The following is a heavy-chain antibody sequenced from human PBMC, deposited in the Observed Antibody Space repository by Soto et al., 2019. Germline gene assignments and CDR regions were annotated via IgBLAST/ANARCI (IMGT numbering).Heavy chain of an antibody. CDR3: ARDSGVVVINYYGLDV. Sequence: PSETLSLTCAVSGGSFSGYDWSWIRQSPGKGLEWIGGINHGGINYYNPSLKSRVTISVDTSQNQFSLELNSVTAADTAVYFCARDSGVVVINYYGLDVWGQRTTVTVSS. V-gene: IGHV4-34*01. J-gene: IGHJ6*02. CDR2: INHGGIN. D-gene: IGHD2-15*01. CDR1: GGSFSGYD.